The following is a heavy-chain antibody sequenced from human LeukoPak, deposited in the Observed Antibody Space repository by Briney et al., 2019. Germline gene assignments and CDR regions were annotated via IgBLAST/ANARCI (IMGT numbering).Heavy chain of an antibody. CDR2: IIPILGIA. J-gene: IGHJ4*02. D-gene: IGHD6-13*01. CDR1: GGTFSSYA. CDR3: AREGIAAAGTGYYFDY. V-gene: IGHV1-69*04. Sequence: GASVKVSCKASGGTFSSYAISWVRQAPGQGLEWMGRIIPILGIANYAQKFQGRVTITADKSTSTAYMELSSLRSEDTAVYYCAREGIAAAGTGYYFDYWGQGTLVTVSS.